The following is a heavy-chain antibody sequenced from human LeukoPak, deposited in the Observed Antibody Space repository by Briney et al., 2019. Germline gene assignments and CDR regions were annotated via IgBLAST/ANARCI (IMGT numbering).Heavy chain of an antibody. CDR1: GFTFSSYS. CDR3: ARPSTQGRVAGAFDI. J-gene: IGHJ3*02. V-gene: IGHV3-21*01. Sequence: GGSLRLSCAASGFTFSSYSMKWVRQAPGKGLEWVPSTSSSSSYIYYADSVKGRFTISRDNAKNSLYLQMNSLRAEDTAVYYCARPSTQGRVAGAFDIWGQGTMVTVSS. D-gene: IGHD6-19*01. CDR2: TSSSSSYI.